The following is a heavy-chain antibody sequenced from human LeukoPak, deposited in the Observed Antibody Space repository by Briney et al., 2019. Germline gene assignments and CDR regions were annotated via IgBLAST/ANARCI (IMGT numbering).Heavy chain of an antibody. CDR2: INHSGST. D-gene: IGHD6-6*01. J-gene: IGHJ4*02. Sequence: SETLSLTCAVYGGSFSGYYWSWIRQPPGKGLEWIGEINHSGSTNYNPSLKSRVTISVDTSKNQFSLKLSSVTAADTAVYYCARAPLGYSSSSLDYWGQGTLVTVSS. CDR3: ARAPLGYSSSSLDY. CDR1: GGSFSGYY. V-gene: IGHV4-34*01.